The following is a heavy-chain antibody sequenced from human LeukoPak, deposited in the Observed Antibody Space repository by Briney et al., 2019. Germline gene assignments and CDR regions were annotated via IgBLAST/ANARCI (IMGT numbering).Heavy chain of an antibody. Sequence: SETLSLTCTVSGGSISSYYWSWIRQPPGKGLEWIGYIYYSGSTNYNPSLKSRVTISVDTSKNQFSLKLSSVTAADTAVYYCAREYSSSSGAFDIWGQGTMVTVSS. CDR3: AREYSSSSGAFDI. D-gene: IGHD6-6*01. CDR2: IYYSGST. V-gene: IGHV4-59*01. CDR1: GGSISSYY. J-gene: IGHJ3*02.